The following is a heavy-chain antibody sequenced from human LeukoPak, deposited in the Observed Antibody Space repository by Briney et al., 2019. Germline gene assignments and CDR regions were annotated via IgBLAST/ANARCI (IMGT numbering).Heavy chain of an antibody. CDR2: INPNSGGT. CDR3: ARANALYCSSTSCLFDY. V-gene: IGHV1-2*02. Sequence: ASVKVSCKASGYTFTGYYMHWVRQAPGQGLEWMALINPNSGGTYYAQNFHDRITMTRDTSISTAYMELSRLRSDDTAIYYCARANALYCSSTSCLFDYWGQGTLDTVYS. J-gene: IGHJ4*02. CDR1: GYTFTGYY. D-gene: IGHD2-2*01.